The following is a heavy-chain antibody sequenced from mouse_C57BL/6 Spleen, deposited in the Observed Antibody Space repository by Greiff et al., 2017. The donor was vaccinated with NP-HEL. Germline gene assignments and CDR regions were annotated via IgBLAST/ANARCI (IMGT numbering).Heavy chain of an antibody. CDR2: ISSGGSYT. Sequence: DVQLVESGGDLVKPGGSLKLSCAASGFTFSSYGMSWVRQTPDKRLEWVATISSGGSYTYYPDSVKGRFTISRDNAKNTLYLQMSSLKSEDTAMSYCARQLGTTVVSPPWFAYWGQGTLDTVSA. D-gene: IGHD1-1*01. CDR3: ARQLGTTVVSPPWFAY. CDR1: GFTFSSYG. J-gene: IGHJ3*01. V-gene: IGHV5-6*01.